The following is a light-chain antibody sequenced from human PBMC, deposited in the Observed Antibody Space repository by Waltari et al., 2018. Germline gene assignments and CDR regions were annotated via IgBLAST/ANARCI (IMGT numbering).Light chain of an antibody. CDR3: QTGGHGTWV. CDR2: VNSDGSH. J-gene: IGLJ3*02. Sequence: QLVLTQSPSASASLGASVKLTCTLSSGHSSNVIAWLQEQPGKGPRYSMKVNSDGSHSKGDEIPDRFSGSSSGAERYLTISSLQSEDEADYYCQTGGHGTWVFGGGTKLTVL. CDR1: SGHSSNV. V-gene: IGLV4-69*01.